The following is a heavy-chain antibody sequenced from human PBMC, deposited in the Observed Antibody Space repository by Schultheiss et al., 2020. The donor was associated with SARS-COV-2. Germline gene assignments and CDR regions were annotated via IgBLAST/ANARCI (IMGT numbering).Heavy chain of an antibody. D-gene: IGHD5-12*01. CDR3: AREVATVAFDI. Sequence: SETLSLTCTVSGGSITSGAYYWSWIRQHPGKGLEYIGHIYNSGSPAYNPSLKSRVAISVDTSKNQFSLKLSSVTAADTAVYYCAREVATVAFDIWGQGTMVTVSS. V-gene: IGHV4-31*03. J-gene: IGHJ3*02. CDR2: IYNSGSP. CDR1: GGSITSGAYY.